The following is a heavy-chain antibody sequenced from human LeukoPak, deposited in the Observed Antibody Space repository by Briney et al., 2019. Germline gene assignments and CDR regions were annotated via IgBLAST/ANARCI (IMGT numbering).Heavy chain of an antibody. CDR1: GFTFSSYG. CDR2: IWYDGSNK. J-gene: IGHJ4*02. CDR3: ARHGDYCFDL. V-gene: IGHV3-33*01. D-gene: IGHD4-17*01. Sequence: GGSLRLSCAASGFTFSSYGMHWVRQAPGKGLEWVAVIWYDGSNKYYADSVKGRFTISRDNSKNTLYLQMNSLGAEDTAVYFCARHGDYCFDLWGQGTLVTVSS.